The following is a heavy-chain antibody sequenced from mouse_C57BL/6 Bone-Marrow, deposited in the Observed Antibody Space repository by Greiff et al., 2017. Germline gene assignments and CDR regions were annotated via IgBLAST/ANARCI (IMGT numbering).Heavy chain of an antibody. V-gene: IGHV10-1*01. D-gene: IGHD1-1*01. Sequence: EVQVVESGGGLVQPKGSLKLSCAASGFSFNTYAMNWVRQAPGKGLEWVARIRSKSNNYATYYADSVKDRFTISRDDSESMLYLQMNNLKTEDTAMYYCVRHVYYGSRGAMDYWGQGTSVTVSS. CDR1: GFSFNTYA. CDR2: IRSKSNNYAT. CDR3: VRHVYYGSRGAMDY. J-gene: IGHJ4*01.